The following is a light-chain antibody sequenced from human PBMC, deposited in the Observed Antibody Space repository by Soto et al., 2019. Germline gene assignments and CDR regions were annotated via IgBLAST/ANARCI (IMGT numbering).Light chain of an antibody. CDR1: QSVSSY. J-gene: IGKJ4*01. Sequence: IVFTQAPATLSLSPGGRATLSCRASQSVSSYLAWYQQKPGQAPRLLIYDASNRATGIPARFSGSGSGTDFTLTISSLEPEDFAVYYCQQRSNWPPTFGGGTKVDIK. V-gene: IGKV3-11*01. CDR2: DAS. CDR3: QQRSNWPPT.